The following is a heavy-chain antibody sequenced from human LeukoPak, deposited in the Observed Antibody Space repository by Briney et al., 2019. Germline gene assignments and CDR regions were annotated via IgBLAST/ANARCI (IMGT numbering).Heavy chain of an antibody. Sequence: PGGSLRLSCAASGFAVSSNYMSWVRQAPGKGLEWVSVIYSGGSTYYADSVKGRFTISRDNSKNALYLQMNSLRAEDTAVYYCARDLTFDPWGQGTLVTVSS. CDR3: ARDLTFDP. CDR1: GFAVSSNY. D-gene: IGHD1-14*01. J-gene: IGHJ5*02. V-gene: IGHV3-66*02. CDR2: IYSGGST.